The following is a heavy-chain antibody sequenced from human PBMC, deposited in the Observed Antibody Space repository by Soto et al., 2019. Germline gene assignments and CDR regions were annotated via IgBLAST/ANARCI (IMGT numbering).Heavy chain of an antibody. CDR3: ARRSGDQQVCDF. D-gene: IGHD3-10*01. CDR2: ISWDGGTT. CDR1: GFTFDDHG. J-gene: IGHJ4*02. Sequence: GGSLSLSCAASGFTFDDHGRSWVRQAPGKGLECVSDISWDGGTTVYADSVKGRFTVYRNNAKSSLYLQMNSLKPGDTAFYHCARRSGDQQVCDFWGQGTLVTVSS. V-gene: IGHV3-20*01.